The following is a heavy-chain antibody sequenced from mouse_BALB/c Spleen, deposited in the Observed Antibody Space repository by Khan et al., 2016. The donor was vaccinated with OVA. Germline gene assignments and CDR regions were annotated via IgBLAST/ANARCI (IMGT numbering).Heavy chain of an antibody. CDR3: TNGNYGWFAY. V-gene: IGHV5-9-1*01. J-gene: IGHJ3*01. Sequence: EVELVESGGGLVKPGGSLKLSCSASGFTFSTFVMSWVRQTPEKRLEWVATISSAGTYTYFSDSVKGRFTISRDNAKNTLYLQINSLRSEDTAMYYCTNGNYGWFAYWGQGTLVTVSA. CDR1: GFTFSTFV. D-gene: IGHD2-1*01. CDR2: ISSAGTYT.